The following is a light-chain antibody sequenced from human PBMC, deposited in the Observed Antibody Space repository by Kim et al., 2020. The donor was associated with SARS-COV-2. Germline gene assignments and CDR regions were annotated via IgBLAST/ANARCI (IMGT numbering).Light chain of an antibody. CDR3: SSYAGSNNLV. CDR2: EVT. V-gene: IGLV2-8*01. CDR1: SSDVGTYNY. Sequence: QSALTQPPSASGSPGQSVTISCTGTSSDVGTYNYVSWYQQHPGKAPKLMIYEVTKRPSGVPDRFSGSKSANTASLTVSGLQAEDEAHYYCSSYAGSNNLVFGGGTKLTVL. J-gene: IGLJ2*01.